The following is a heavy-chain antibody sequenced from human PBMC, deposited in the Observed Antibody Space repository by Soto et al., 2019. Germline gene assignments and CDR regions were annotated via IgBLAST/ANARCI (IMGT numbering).Heavy chain of an antibody. CDR2: IWYDGSNK. V-gene: IGHV3-33*01. CDR3: ARRGYSSSWYGHYYYYGMDV. CDR1: GFTFSSYG. D-gene: IGHD6-13*01. J-gene: IGHJ6*02. Sequence: PGGSLRLSCAASGFTFSSYGMHWVRQAPGKGLEWVAVIWYDGSNKYYADSVKGRFTISRDNSKNTLYLQMNSLRAEDTAVYYCARRGYSSSWYGHYYYYGMDVWGQGTTVTVSS.